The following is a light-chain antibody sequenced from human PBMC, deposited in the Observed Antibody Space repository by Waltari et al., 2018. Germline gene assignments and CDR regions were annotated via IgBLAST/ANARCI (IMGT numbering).Light chain of an antibody. CDR2: AAS. CDR3: QQRSNWPWT. Sequence: EIVLTQSPATLPLSPGERATLSCRASQSVSSNLAWYQKKPGQDPRLLIYAASNKATGIPARFSGSGSGTDFALTISSLEPEDFAVYYCQQRSNWPWTFGPGTKVEIK. V-gene: IGKV3-11*01. CDR1: QSVSSN. J-gene: IGKJ1*01.